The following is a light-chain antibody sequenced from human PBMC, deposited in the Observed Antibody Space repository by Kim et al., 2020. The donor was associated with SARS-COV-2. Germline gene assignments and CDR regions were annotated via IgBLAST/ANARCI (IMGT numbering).Light chain of an antibody. CDR1: KLGDAY. CDR3: QAWDSSTVV. J-gene: IGLJ2*01. V-gene: IGLV3-1*01. CDR2: QDT. Sequence: SYELTQPPSVSVSPGQTASIACSGDKLGDAYASWYQQKPGQSPVVVIYQDTKRPSGIPERFSGSNSGNTATLTISGTQSMDEADYYCQAWDSSTVVFGAGTQLTVL.